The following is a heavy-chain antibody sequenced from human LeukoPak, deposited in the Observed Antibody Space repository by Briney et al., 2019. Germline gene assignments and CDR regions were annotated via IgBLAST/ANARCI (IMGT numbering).Heavy chain of an antibody. CDR1: GYTFTSYG. J-gene: IGHJ4*02. CDR3: AREIYSSSRYSSGWQPLDY. V-gene: IGHV1-8*02. Sequence: EASVKVSCKASGYTFTSYGISWVRQATGQGLEWMGWMNPNSGNTGYAQKFQGRVTMTRNTSISTAYMELSSLRSEDTAVYYCAREIYSSSRYSSGWQPLDYWGQGTLVTVSS. CDR2: MNPNSGNT. D-gene: IGHD6-19*01.